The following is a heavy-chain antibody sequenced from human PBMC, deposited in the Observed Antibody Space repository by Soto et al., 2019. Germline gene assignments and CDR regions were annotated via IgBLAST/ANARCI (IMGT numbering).Heavy chain of an antibody. J-gene: IGHJ6*02. Sequence: ASVKVSCTSSDNTFTHYGINWVRQAPGQGLEWMGWISGYNGNTKYAQKFQDRVTMTADTSTRTAFMEVRSLTSDDTGVYFCAATGGNYFGLDVWGQGTTVTVSS. CDR3: AATGGNYFGLDV. D-gene: IGHD2-8*02. V-gene: IGHV1-18*01. CDR2: ISGYNGNT. CDR1: DNTFTHYG.